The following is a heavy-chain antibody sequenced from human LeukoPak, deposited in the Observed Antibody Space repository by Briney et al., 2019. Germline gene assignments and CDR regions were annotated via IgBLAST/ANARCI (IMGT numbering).Heavy chain of an antibody. J-gene: IGHJ6*02. CDR2: IYSGGST. CDR3: ARGRGGLYYYGMDV. Sequence: GGPLRLSCAASGFTVSSNYMSWVRQAPGKGLEWVSVIYSGGSTYYADSVKGRFTISRDNSKNTLYLQMNSLRAEDTAVYYCARGRGGLYYYGMDVWGQGTTVTVSS. D-gene: IGHD1-26*01. V-gene: IGHV3-66*01. CDR1: GFTVSSNY.